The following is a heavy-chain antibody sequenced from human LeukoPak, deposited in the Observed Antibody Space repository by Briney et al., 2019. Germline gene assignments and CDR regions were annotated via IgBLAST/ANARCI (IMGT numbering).Heavy chain of an antibody. CDR1: GGSISSSSYY. CDR2: IYYSGST. V-gene: IGHV4-39*07. J-gene: IGHJ4*02. CDR3: ASQRADCSSTSCYS. D-gene: IGHD2-2*01. Sequence: SETLSLTCTVSGGSISSSSYYWGWIRQPPGKGLEWIGSIYYSGSTYYNPSLKSRVTISVDTSKNQFSLKLSSVTAADTAVYYCASQRADCSSTSCYSGGQGTLVTVSS.